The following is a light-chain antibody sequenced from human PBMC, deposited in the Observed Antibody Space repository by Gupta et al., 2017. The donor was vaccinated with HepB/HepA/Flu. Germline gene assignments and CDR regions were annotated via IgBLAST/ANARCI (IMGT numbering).Light chain of an antibody. V-gene: IGKV1-5*03. Sequence: DIQMTQSPSTLSASVGDRVTITCRASQRISSWLAWYQQKPGKAPKLLIYKASSLESGVPLRFSGSGSGTEFTLTISSRQPDDFATYYCQQYNSYSSCTFGQGTKVEIK. CDR2: KAS. J-gene: IGKJ2*02. CDR3: QQYNSYSSCT. CDR1: QRISSW.